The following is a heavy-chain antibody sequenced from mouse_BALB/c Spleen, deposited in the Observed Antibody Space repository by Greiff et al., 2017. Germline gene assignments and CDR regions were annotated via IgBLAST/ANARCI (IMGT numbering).Heavy chain of an antibody. CDR1: GYTFTDYN. D-gene: IGHD2-3*01. CDR2: IYPYNGGT. CDR3: ARLLHYAMDY. V-gene: IGHV1S29*02. J-gene: IGHJ4*01. Sequence: EVQLQQSGPELVKPGSSVKISCKASGYTFTDYNMHWVKQSHGKSLEWIGYIYPYNGGTGYNQKFKSKATLTVDNSSSTAYMELRSLTSEDSAVYYCARLLHYAMDYWGQGTSVTVSS.